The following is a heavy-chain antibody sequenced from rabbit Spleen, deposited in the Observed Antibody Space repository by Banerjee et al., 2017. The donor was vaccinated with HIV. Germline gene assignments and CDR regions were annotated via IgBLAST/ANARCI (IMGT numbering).Heavy chain of an antibody. CDR1: GSSFSGSG. Sequence: QSLEESGGDLVKPGASLTLTCTASGSSFSGSGMCWVRQAPGKGLEWIACIDAGSTGSTYYASWAKGRFTISKTSSTTVTLQMTSLTAADTATYFCASGYSDVYFSLWGPGTLVTVS. J-gene: IGHJ4*01. CDR2: IDAGSTGST. D-gene: IGHD1-1*01. CDR3: ASGYSDVYFSL. V-gene: IGHV1S40*01.